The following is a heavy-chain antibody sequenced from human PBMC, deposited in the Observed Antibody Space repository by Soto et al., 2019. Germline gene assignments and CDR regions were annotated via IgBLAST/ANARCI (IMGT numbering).Heavy chain of an antibody. Sequence: GGSLRLSCAASGFTFSNAWMNWVRQAPGKGLKWVGRIKSKTDGGTTDYAAPVKGRSTISRDDSKNTLYLQMNSLKTEDTAVYYCTTVTYYDFWSGYYRIYYFDYWGQGTLVTV. J-gene: IGHJ4*02. V-gene: IGHV3-15*07. CDR2: IKSKTDGGTT. D-gene: IGHD3-3*01. CDR3: TTVTYYDFWSGYYRIYYFDY. CDR1: GFTFSNAW.